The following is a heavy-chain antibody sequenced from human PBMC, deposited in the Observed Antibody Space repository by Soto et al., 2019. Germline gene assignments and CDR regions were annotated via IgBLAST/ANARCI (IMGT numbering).Heavy chain of an antibody. V-gene: IGHV1-46*01. CDR1: GYTFTSYY. D-gene: IGHD3-16*01. CDR3: ARDILISFWGPRWGGVDP. J-gene: IGHJ5*02. CDR2: INPSGGST. Sequence: QVQLVQSGAEVKKPGASVKVSCKASGYTFTSYYMHWVRQAPGQGLEWMGIINPSGGSTSYAQKFQGRVPLTRDTSPGTGDMGVGSPGSEDTGVYFWARDILISFWGPRWGGVDPWGQGTLVTVSS.